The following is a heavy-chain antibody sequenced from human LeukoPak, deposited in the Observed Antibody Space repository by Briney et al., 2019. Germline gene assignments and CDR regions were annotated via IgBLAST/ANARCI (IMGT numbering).Heavy chain of an antibody. CDR1: GGTFSSYA. CDR3: ARDLGEAVADPPRDYYYGMDV. CDR2: IIPIFGTA. V-gene: IGHV1-69*13. D-gene: IGHD6-19*01. Sequence: SVKVSCKASGGTFSSYAISWVRQAPGQGLEWMGGIIPIFGTANYAQKFQGRVMITADESTSTAYMELSSLRSEDTAVYYCARDLGEAVADPPRDYYYGMDVWGKGTTVTVSS. J-gene: IGHJ6*04.